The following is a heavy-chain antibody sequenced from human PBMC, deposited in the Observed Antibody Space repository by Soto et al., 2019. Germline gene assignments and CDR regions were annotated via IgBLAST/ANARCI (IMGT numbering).Heavy chain of an antibody. Sequence: QLQLQESGPGLVKPSETLSLTCTVSGGSISTSRYYWGWIRQPPGKGLEWIGSIFYSGTTYYNPSLKSRVTISVDTSKNQFSLKLTSVTAADTAVYYCARQDGSGCWYFDLWGRGTLVTVSS. CDR1: GGSISTSRYY. V-gene: IGHV4-39*01. CDR2: IFYSGTT. D-gene: IGHD3-10*01. J-gene: IGHJ2*01. CDR3: ARQDGSGCWYFDL.